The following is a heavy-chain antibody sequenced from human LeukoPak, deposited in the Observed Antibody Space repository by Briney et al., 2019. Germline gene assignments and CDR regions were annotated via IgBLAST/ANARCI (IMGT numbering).Heavy chain of an antibody. V-gene: IGHV3-15*01. J-gene: IGHJ5*02. CDR3: TSHAAFDP. Sequence: PGGSLRLSCAASGFTFNNAWMNWVRQAPGKGLEWVGRIKSKNVGGTTDYAAPVKGRFTISRDDSKNTVYLQMNSLKIEDTAVYYCTSHAAFDPWGQGTLVTVSS. CDR1: GFTFNNAW. CDR2: IKSKNVGGTT.